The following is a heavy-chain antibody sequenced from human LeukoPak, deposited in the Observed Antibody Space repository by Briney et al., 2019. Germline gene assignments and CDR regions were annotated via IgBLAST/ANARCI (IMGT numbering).Heavy chain of an antibody. D-gene: IGHD6-13*01. Sequence: GASVKVSCKASGYTFTSYYMHWVRQAPGQGLEWMGIINPSGGSTSYAQKFQGRVTMTRDTSTSTVYMELSSLRSEDTAVYCCARAASSSWITEYFQHWGQGTLVTVSS. CDR2: INPSGGST. CDR3: ARAASSSWITEYFQH. CDR1: GYTFTSYY. J-gene: IGHJ1*01. V-gene: IGHV1-46*01.